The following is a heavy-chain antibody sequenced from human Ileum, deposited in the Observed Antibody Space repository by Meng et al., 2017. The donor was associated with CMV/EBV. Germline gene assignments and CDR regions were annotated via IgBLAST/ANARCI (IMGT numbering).Heavy chain of an antibody. CDR1: GFTVSSNY. CDR2: IYSGGNT. CDR3: ARDITGGLDAFDI. V-gene: IGHV3-66*02. D-gene: IGHD2-15*01. J-gene: IGHJ3*02. Sequence: CAASGFTVSSNYMNWVRQAPGKGLEWVSVIYSGGNTYYTDSVKGRFTISRDNSKNTLYLQMNSLRTEDTALYYCARDITGGLDAFDIWGQGTMVTVSS.